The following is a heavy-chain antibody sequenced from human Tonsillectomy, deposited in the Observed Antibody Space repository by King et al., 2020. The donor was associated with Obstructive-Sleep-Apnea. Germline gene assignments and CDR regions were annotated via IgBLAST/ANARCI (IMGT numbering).Heavy chain of an antibody. Sequence: QLQESGPGLVKPSETLSLTCTVSSGSISGSSYYWDWIRQPPGKGLEWIGSIYYSGSTYYNPSLKSRLTMSVYTSKNQFSLKLSSLTAAVTAVYYCARKLRYFDWLSKGYFDYWGQGTLVTVSS. CDR1: SGSISGSSYY. V-gene: IGHV4-39*07. J-gene: IGHJ4*02. D-gene: IGHD3-9*01. CDR2: IYYSGST. CDR3: ARKLRYFDWLSKGYFDY.